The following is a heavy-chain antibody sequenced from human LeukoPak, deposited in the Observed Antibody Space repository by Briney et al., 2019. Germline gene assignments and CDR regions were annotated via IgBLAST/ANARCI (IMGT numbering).Heavy chain of an antibody. CDR3: ARDSGYDFWSGYSDY. Sequence: SETLSLTCTVSGGSISSYYWSWIRQPPGKGLEWIGYIYYSGSTNYNPSLKSRVTISVDTSKNQFSLKLSSVTAADTAVYYCARDSGYDFWSGYSDYWGQGTLVTVSS. D-gene: IGHD3-3*01. CDR1: GGSISSYY. V-gene: IGHV4-59*01. CDR2: IYYSGST. J-gene: IGHJ4*02.